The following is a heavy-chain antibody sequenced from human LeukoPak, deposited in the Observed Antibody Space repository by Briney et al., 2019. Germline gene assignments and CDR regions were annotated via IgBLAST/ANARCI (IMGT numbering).Heavy chain of an antibody. J-gene: IGHJ4*02. CDR2: IYYSGST. CDR1: GGSISSGGYY. CDR3: AREARLGELPIL. Sequence: SQTLSLTCTVSGGSISSGGYYWSWIRQHPGKGLEWIGYIYYSGSTYYNPSLKSRVTISVDTSKNQFSLKLSSVTAADTAVYYCAREARLGELPILWGQGTLVTVSS. D-gene: IGHD3-16*01. V-gene: IGHV4-31*03.